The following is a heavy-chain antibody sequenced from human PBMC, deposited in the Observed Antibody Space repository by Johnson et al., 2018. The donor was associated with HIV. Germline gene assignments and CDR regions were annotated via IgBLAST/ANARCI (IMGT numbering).Heavy chain of an antibody. J-gene: IGHJ3*02. Sequence: QVQLVESGGSVVQPGTSLRLSCAVSGFTFSSYGMHWVRQAPGKGLEWVAFIRYDGSNKYYADSVKGRFTISRDNSKNTLYLQMNSLRAEDTAVYYCARWTVTRGAFDIWGQGTMVTVSS. CDR3: ARWTVTRGAFDI. CDR1: GFTFSSYG. V-gene: IGHV3-33*08. CDR2: IRYDGSNK. D-gene: IGHD4-17*01.